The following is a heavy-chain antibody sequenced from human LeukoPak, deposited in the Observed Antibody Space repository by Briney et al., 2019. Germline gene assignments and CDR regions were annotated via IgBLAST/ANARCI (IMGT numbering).Heavy chain of an antibody. J-gene: IGHJ6*03. CDR2: IYYSGST. Sequence: SETLSLTCTVSGGSISSSSYYWGWIRQPPGKGLEWIGSIYYSGSTYYNPSLKSRVTISVDTSKNQFSLKLSSVTAADTAVYYCARVGYYDFWSGLIPHTYYMDVWGKGTTVTVSS. V-gene: IGHV4-39*01. CDR1: GGSISSSSYY. D-gene: IGHD3-3*01. CDR3: ARVGYYDFWSGLIPHTYYMDV.